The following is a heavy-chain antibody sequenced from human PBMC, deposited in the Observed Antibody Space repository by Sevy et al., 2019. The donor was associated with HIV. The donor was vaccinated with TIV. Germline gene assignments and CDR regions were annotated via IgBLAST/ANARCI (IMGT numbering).Heavy chain of an antibody. CDR1: GFTFSSYW. CDR3: ARAFRGYSGYDPRHAFDI. V-gene: IGHV3-7*01. CDR2: IKQDGSEK. J-gene: IGHJ3*02. Sequence: GGSLRLSCAASGFTFSSYWMSWVRQAPGKGLEWVANIKQDGSEKYYVDSVKGRFTISRDNAKNSLYLQMNSLRAEDTAVYYCARAFRGYSGYDPRHAFDIWGQGTMVTVSS. D-gene: IGHD5-12*01.